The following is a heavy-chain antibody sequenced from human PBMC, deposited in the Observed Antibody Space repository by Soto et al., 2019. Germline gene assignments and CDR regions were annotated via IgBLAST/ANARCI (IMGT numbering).Heavy chain of an antibody. D-gene: IGHD3-22*01. CDR2: IIPILGTA. J-gene: IGHJ3*02. V-gene: IGHV1-69*06. Sequence: GASLKVSWKACGGSFSSYAIIWVRQAPGQGLEFMGGIIPILGTANYAQKFQGRVTITAEKSTSTAYMELSSLRSEDTAVYYCASSGSSVYSLEGAFDIWGQGTMVPVSS. CDR1: GGSFSSYA. CDR3: ASSGSSVYSLEGAFDI.